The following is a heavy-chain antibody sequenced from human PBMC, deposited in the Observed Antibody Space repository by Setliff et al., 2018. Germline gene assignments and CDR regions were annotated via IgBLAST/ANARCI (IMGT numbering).Heavy chain of an antibody. Sequence: PSETLSLTCSVSGASVSSHYWDWIRQPPGKGLEWIGHTYYIGATKYNPSLKGRVTISVDTSKNQVSLRMNFVTAADTAVYYCARGGVLGTGDFDYWGQGTLVTVSS. J-gene: IGHJ4*02. CDR2: TYYIGAT. CDR1: GASVSSHY. V-gene: IGHV4-59*02. D-gene: IGHD3-16*01. CDR3: ARGGVLGTGDFDY.